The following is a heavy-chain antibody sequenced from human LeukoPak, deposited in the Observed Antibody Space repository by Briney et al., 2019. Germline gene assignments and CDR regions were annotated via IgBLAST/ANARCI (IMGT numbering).Heavy chain of an antibody. V-gene: IGHV4-34*01. CDR3: ARGPYGSGSYYYYYYYGMDV. CDR1: GGSFSGYY. Sequence: SGTLSLTCAVYGGSFSGYYWSWIRQPPGKGLEWIGEINHSGSTNYNPSLKSRVTISVDTSKNQFSLKLSSVTAADTAVYYCARGPYGSGSYYYYYYYGMDVWGQGTTVTVSS. D-gene: IGHD3-10*01. CDR2: INHSGST. J-gene: IGHJ6*02.